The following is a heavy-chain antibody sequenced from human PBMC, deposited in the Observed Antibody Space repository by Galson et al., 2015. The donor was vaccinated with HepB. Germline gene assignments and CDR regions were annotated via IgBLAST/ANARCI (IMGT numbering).Heavy chain of an antibody. CDR2: IDSADTT. D-gene: IGHD3-22*01. Sequence: SLRLSCAASGFIVSSNYMSWVRQAPGKGLEWVSFIDSADTTYSADSVKGRFTVSRDNSKNTLYLQMNDLRAEDTAVYYCARDLVSVTVVPPRDKTYYYYGMDVWGQGTTVTVSS. CDR1: GFIVSSNY. J-gene: IGHJ6*02. V-gene: IGHV3-53*01. CDR3: ARDLVSVTVVPPRDKTYYYYGMDV.